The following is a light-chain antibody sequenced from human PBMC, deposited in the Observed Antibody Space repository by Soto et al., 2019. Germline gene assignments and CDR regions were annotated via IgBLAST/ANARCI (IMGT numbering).Light chain of an antibody. J-gene: IGKJ5*01. Sequence: EIVMTQSPATLSVSPGETTRLSCSASQSINSDVAWYQQKVGQTPRLLIYGASTRATGIPDRFSGSGSGTDFTLTISSLEPEDFAVYYCHQRQYWPPITFGQGTRLEIK. CDR2: GAS. V-gene: IGKV3-11*01. CDR3: HQRQYWPPIT. CDR1: QSINSD.